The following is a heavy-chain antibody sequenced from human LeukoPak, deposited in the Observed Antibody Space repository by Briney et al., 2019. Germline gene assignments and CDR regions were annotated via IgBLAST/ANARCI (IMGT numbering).Heavy chain of an antibody. D-gene: IGHD6-25*01. Sequence: PSETLSLTCTVSGGSISSYYWSWIRQPPGKGLEWIGYIYYSGSTNYNPSLKSRVTISVDTSKNQFSLKLSSVTAADTAVYYCARDISGRLPKRYYYMDVWGKGTTVTVSS. V-gene: IGHV4-59*01. J-gene: IGHJ6*03. CDR3: ARDISGRLPKRYYYMDV. CDR2: IYYSGST. CDR1: GGSISSYY.